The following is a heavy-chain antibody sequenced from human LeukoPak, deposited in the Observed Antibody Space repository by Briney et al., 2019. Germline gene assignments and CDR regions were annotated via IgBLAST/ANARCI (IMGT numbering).Heavy chain of an antibody. CDR2: INPESGGT. CDR1: GYTFTGYY. J-gene: IGHJ4*02. V-gene: IGHV1-2*02. Sequence: ASVKVSCKASGYTFTGYYMHWVRQAPGQGLEWMGWINPESGGTNYAQKFQGRVTMTRDTSISTAYMVLTSLRSDDTAVYYCARLPVIVGAWSPIDYWGQGTRVTVSS. D-gene: IGHD1-26*01. CDR3: ARLPVIVGAWSPIDY.